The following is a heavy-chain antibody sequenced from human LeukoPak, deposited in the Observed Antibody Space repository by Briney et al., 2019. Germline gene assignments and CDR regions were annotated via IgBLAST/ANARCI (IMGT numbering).Heavy chain of an antibody. J-gene: IGHJ4*02. V-gene: IGHV4-34*01. CDR3: ARVKNTMVRGVIDY. CDR1: GGSFSGYY. CDR2: INHSGST. Sequence: KPSETLSLTCAVYGGSFSGYYWSWIRQPPGKGLEWIGEINHSGSTNYNPSLKCRVTISVDTSKNQFSLKLSSVTAADTAVYYCARVKNTMVRGVIDYWGQGTLVTVSS. D-gene: IGHD3-10*01.